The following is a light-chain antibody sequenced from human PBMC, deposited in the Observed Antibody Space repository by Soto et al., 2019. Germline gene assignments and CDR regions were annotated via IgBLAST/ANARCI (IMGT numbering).Light chain of an antibody. CDR3: MQGLSGFT. J-gene: IGKJ3*01. V-gene: IGKV2-28*01. CDR1: KSLCISIESNY. Sequence: GMPRPPPSLPVTPGEPPSISCSPSKSLCISIESNYLEWYLQRPGQSPQLLIYLGSDRASGVPDRFSGSGSGTDFTLKISRVEAEDVGVYYCMQGLSGFTFGPGTKVEIK. CDR2: LGS.